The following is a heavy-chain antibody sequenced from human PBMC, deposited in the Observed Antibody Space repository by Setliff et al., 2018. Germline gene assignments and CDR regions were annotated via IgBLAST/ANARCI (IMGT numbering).Heavy chain of an antibody. D-gene: IGHD1-1*01. CDR3: ARSFSRREKFLFDY. V-gene: IGHV4-38-2*02. J-gene: IGHJ4*02. CDR1: GYSISSGHY. CDR2: ISHSGST. Sequence: PSETLSLTCTVSGYSISSGHYWGWIRQPPGKGLEWIGSISHSGSTYYNPSLRSRVTISLDTSKNQFSPKLTSVTAADTAVYYCARSFSRREKFLFDYWGQGALVTVSS.